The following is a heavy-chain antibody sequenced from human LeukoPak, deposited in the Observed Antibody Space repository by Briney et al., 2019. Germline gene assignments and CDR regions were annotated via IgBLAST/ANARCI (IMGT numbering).Heavy chain of an antibody. D-gene: IGHD6-19*01. CDR2: ISAGGAGT. Sequence: GGSLRLSCAASGFTFITYAMTWVRQAPGKGLYWVSTISAGGAGTYYADSVKGRFTISRDNSKNTLYLQMNSLRAEDTALYYCVKGYSSGWTREYYGMDVWGQGTTVTVSS. CDR1: GFTFITYA. CDR3: VKGYSSGWTREYYGMDV. J-gene: IGHJ6*02. V-gene: IGHV3-23*01.